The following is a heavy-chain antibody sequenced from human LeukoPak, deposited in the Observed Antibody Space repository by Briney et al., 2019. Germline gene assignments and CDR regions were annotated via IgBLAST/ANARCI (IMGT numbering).Heavy chain of an antibody. CDR1: GFTFSKYW. D-gene: IGHD6-19*01. Sequence: GGSLRLSCAASGFTFSKYWMLWVRQAPGKRLESVSRINTAGTVTTYADSVKGRFTVSRDNADNTMFLQMNSVRDEDTAVYYCATKQWLAPPPDSWGQGTPVTVSS. J-gene: IGHJ4*02. V-gene: IGHV3-74*01. CDR3: ATKQWLAPPPDS. CDR2: INTAGTVT.